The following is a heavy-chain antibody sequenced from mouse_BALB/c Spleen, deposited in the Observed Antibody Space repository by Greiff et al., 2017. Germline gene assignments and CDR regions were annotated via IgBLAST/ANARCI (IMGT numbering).Heavy chain of an antibody. CDR3: VSAYWAMDY. CDR2: IRSKSNNYAT. J-gene: IGHJ4*01. D-gene: IGHD4-1*01. Sequence: EVMLVESGGGLVQPKGSLKLSCAASGFTFNTYAMNWVRQAPGKGLEWVARIRSKSNNYATYYADSVKDRFTISRDDSQSMLYLQMNNLKTEDTAMYYCVSAYWAMDYWGQGTSVTVSS. V-gene: IGHV10-1*02. CDR1: GFTFNTYA.